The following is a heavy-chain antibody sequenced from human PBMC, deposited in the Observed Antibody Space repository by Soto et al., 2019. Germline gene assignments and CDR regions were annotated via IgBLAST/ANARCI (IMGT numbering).Heavy chain of an antibody. D-gene: IGHD3-3*01. Sequence: SETLSLTCTVSGGSTSRGGFYWSCIRQHTGKGLEWLGYIYYSGISYYNPSLKSRVSISLDTSRNQFPMTLNSLSDADTRVTFGARSGYTYGMDVWGQGATVTVSS. CDR2: IYYSGIS. CDR3: ARSGYTYGMDV. CDR1: GGSTSRGGFY. V-gene: IGHV4-31*03. J-gene: IGHJ6*02.